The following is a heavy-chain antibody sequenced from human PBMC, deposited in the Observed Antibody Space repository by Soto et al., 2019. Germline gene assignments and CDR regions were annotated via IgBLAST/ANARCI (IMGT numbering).Heavy chain of an antibody. V-gene: IGHV1-69*01. Sequence: QAQVVQSGPEVAKPGSSVKVSCKASEDIFGSSGFSWVRQAPGLGLEWMGGIIPVFGTTEYAEKFRGRVTISADDDKRTVYMELDSLTSDDTAVYYCAKGDNGEAATTGPLDLWGQRTLVTVSS. CDR2: IIPVFGTT. D-gene: IGHD5-12*01. CDR1: EDIFGSSG. CDR3: AKGDNGEAATTGPLDL. J-gene: IGHJ4*02.